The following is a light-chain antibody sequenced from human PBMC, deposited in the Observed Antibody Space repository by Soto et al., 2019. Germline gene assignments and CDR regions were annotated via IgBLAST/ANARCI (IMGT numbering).Light chain of an antibody. CDR3: SAYAGSIFV. V-gene: IGLV2-8*01. Sequence: QSALTQPPSASGSPGQSVTISCTGSSSDVGRYNHVSWYQQHPGKAPKLIIFDVDNRPSGVPDRFSGSKSVNTASLTVSGLQAEDEADYYCSAYAGSIFVFGTGTKLTVL. CDR2: DVD. CDR1: SSDVGRYNH. J-gene: IGLJ1*01.